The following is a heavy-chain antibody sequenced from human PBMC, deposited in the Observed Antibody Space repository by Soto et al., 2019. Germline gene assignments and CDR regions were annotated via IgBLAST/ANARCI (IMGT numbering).Heavy chain of an antibody. CDR3: ARVDGNSDTYGMDV. D-gene: IGHD1-7*01. V-gene: IGHV3-7*01. Sequence: PGGSLRLSCAASGFTFSSYWMSWVRQAPGKGLEWVANIKQNGSEKYYVDSVKGRFTISRDNAKNSLYLQMNSLRAEDTAVYYCARVDGNSDTYGMDVWGQGTTVTVSS. J-gene: IGHJ6*02. CDR1: GFTFSSYW. CDR2: IKQNGSEK.